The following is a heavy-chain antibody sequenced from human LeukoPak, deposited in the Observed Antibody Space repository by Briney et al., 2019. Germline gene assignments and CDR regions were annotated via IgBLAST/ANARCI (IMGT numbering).Heavy chain of an antibody. V-gene: IGHV7-4-1*02. J-gene: IGHJ6*02. D-gene: IGHD2-2*02. CDR3: ARGRVGDCSSTSCYIHYYYGMDV. CDR1: GYTFTSYA. Sequence: ASVKVSCKASGYTFTSYAMNWVRQAPGQGLEWMGWINTNTGNPTYAQGFTGRFVFSLDTSVSTAYLQISSLKAEDTAVYYCARGRVGDCSSTSCYIHYYYGMDVWGQGTTVTVSS. CDR2: INTNTGNP.